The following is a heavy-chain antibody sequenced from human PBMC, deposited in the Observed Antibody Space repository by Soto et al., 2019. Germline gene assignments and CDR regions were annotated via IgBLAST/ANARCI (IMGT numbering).Heavy chain of an antibody. V-gene: IGHV1-69*12. CDR1: GGTFSSYA. J-gene: IGHJ6*02. CDR3: ARHWGQPKRCDYDGMDV. CDR2: IIPIFGTA. D-gene: IGHD7-27*01. Sequence: QVQLVQSGAEVKKRGSSVKVSCKASGGTFSSYAISWVRQAPGQGLEWMGGIIPIFGTADYAQNFQGRVTITADESTSTAYMELSSMRSEDTAVYYCARHWGQPKRCDYDGMDVWGQGTTVTVSS.